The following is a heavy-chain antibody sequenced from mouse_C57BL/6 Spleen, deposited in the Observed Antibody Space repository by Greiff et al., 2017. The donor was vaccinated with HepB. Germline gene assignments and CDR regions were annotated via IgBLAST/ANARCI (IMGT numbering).Heavy chain of an antibody. CDR3: AKDGYYGDYAMDY. CDR2: IWRGGST. CDR1: GFSLTSYG. V-gene: IGHV2-5*01. D-gene: IGHD2-3*01. J-gene: IGHJ4*01. Sequence: QVQLQQSGPGLVQPSQSLSITCTVSGFSLTSYGVHWVRQSPGKGLEWLGVIWRGGSTDYNAAFMSRLSVTKDNSKSQVFFKMNSLQADDTAIYYCAKDGYYGDYAMDYWGQGTSVTVSS.